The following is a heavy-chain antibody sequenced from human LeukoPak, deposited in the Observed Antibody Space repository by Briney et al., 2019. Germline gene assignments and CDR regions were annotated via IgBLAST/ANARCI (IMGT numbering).Heavy chain of an antibody. Sequence: GGSLRLSCAASGFTFISYGMSWVRQAPGKGLEWVSAISGSGGSTYYADSVKGRFTISRDNSKNTLYLQMNSLRAEDTAVYYCARGYDILTGYPPGLDYWGQGTLVTVSS. CDR2: ISGSGGST. D-gene: IGHD3-9*01. CDR1: GFTFISYG. CDR3: ARGYDILTGYPPGLDY. J-gene: IGHJ4*02. V-gene: IGHV3-23*01.